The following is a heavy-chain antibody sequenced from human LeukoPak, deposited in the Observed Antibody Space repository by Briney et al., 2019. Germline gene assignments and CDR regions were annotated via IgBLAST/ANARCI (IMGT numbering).Heavy chain of an antibody. J-gene: IGHJ4*02. V-gene: IGHV4-59*08. CDR3: ARSTFSSSWNL. Sequence: PSETLSLTCAVSGGSISSYYWSWVRQPLGKGLEWIAYMYYTGSTYYNPSLKGRATLSVDTSKNQFFLKLDATTAADTAIYYCARSTFSSSWNLWGQGTLVTVSS. CDR2: MYYTGST. CDR1: GGSISSYY. D-gene: IGHD6-13*01.